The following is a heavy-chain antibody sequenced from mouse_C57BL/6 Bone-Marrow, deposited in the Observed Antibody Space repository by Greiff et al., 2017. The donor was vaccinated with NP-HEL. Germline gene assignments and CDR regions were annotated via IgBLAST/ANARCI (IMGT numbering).Heavy chain of an antibody. V-gene: IGHV2-9-1*01. D-gene: IGHD1-1*01. J-gene: IGHJ3*01. CDR3: ARNEHYYGSSLPWFAY. Sequence: VKLVESGPGLVAPSQSLSITCTVSGFSLTSYAISWVRQPPGKGLEWLGVIWTGGGTTYNSALKSRLSISKDNSKSQVFLKMNSLQTDDTARYYCARNEHYYGSSLPWFAYWGQGTLVTVSA. CDR1: GFSLTSYA. CDR2: IWTGGGT.